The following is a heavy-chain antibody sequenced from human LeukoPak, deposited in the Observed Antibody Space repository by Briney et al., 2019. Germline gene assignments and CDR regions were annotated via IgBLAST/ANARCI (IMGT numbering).Heavy chain of an antibody. CDR2: ISSDGGTI. Sequence: GGSLRLSCAASGLTFTSFSLNWVRQAPGKGLEWVSYISSDGGTIYYADSVNGRFTTSRDNAKNTLYLQMNSLRAEDTAVYYCARASGYSSGWYEGWFDPWGQGTLVTVSS. CDR1: GLTFTSFS. D-gene: IGHD6-19*01. V-gene: IGHV3-48*01. J-gene: IGHJ5*02. CDR3: ARASGYSSGWYEGWFDP.